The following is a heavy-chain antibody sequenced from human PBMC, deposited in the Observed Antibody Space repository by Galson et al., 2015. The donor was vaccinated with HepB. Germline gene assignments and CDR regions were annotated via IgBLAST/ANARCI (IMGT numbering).Heavy chain of an antibody. J-gene: IGHJ4*02. Sequence: SETLSLTCTVSGDSISNYYWSWIRQPPGRGLEWIGVLSYTRRTNYSPSLKSRVTISVDTSENQLSLKMTSVIAADTAVYFCARQPHRSGWGYFDYWGQGTLVSVSS. D-gene: IGHD6-19*01. CDR3: ARQPHRSGWGYFDY. V-gene: IGHV4-59*08. CDR2: LSYTRRT. CDR1: GDSISNYY.